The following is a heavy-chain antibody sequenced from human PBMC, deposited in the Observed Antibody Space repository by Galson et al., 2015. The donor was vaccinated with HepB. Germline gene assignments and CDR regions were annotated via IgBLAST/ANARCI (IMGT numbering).Heavy chain of an antibody. J-gene: IGHJ4*02. V-gene: IGHV3-11*03. CDR3: ARMSRDFWRNFDY. D-gene: IGHD3-3*01. CDR1: RFTFGDYY. CDR2: IINSGSYT. Sequence: SLRLSCAASRFTFGDYYMSWIRQAPGKGLEWTSYIINSGSYTNYADSVKGRFTISRDNAKNSLYLQMNSLRAEDTAVYYCARMSRDFWRNFDYWGQGALVIVSS.